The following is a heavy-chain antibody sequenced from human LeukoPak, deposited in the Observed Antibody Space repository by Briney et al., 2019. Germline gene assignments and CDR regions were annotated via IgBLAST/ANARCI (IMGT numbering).Heavy chain of an antibody. CDR2: ISAYNGNT. CDR1: GYTFTSYG. Sequence: AASVKVSCKASGYTFTSYGISWVRQAPGQGLEWMGWISAYNGNTNYAQKLQGRVTMTTDTSTSTAYMELRSLRSDDTAVYYCARDAYYSYGSGSYFLLFDWGQGTLVTVSS. D-gene: IGHD3-10*01. V-gene: IGHV1-18*01. CDR3: ARDAYYSYGSGSYFLLFD. J-gene: IGHJ4*02.